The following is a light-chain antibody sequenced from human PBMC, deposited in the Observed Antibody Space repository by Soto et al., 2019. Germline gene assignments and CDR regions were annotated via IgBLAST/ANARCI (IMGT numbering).Light chain of an antibody. J-gene: IGLJ1*01. CDR3: CAYAGHYV. V-gene: IGLV2-23*01. Sequence: QSALTQPASVSGSPGQSITISCTGTSSDVGSYNPVSWYQQHPGKAPKLMIYEGSKRPSGVSNRFSGSKSGNTASLTIAGLEAEDDSYYYSCAYAGHYVFGTGTKVTVL. CDR2: EGS. CDR1: SSDVGSYNP.